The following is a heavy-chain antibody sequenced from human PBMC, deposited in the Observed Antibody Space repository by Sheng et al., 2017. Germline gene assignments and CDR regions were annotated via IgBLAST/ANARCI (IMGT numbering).Heavy chain of an antibody. Sequence: QVQLVQSGAEVKKPGSSVKVSCKASGGTFSSYAISWVRQAPGQGLEWMGGIIPIFGTANYAQKFQGRVTITTDESTSTAYMELSSLRSEDTAVYYCARTSWSGYYKGYYYYYMDVWGKGTTVTVSS. V-gene: IGHV1-69*05. D-gene: IGHD3-3*01. CDR2: IIPIFGTA. CDR1: GGTFSSYA. J-gene: IGHJ6*03. CDR3: ARTSWSGYYKGYYYYYMDV.